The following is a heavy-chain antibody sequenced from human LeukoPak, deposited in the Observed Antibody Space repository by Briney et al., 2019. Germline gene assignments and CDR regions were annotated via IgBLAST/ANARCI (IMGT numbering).Heavy chain of an antibody. CDR2: ISAYNGNT. V-gene: IGHV1-18*01. CDR1: GYTFTSYG. D-gene: IGHD6-19*01. J-gene: IGHJ5*02. CDR3: ARDPNYSSGWYSVPSWWFDP. Sequence: GASVKVSCKASGYTFTSYGISWVRQAPGQGLEWMGWISAYNGNTNYAQKLQGRVTMTTDTSTSTAYMELRSLRSDDTAVYYCARDPNYSSGWYSVPSWWFDPWGQGTLVTVSS.